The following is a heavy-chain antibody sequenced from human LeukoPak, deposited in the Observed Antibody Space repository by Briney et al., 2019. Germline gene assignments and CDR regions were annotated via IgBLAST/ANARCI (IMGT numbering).Heavy chain of an antibody. CDR2: IWYDGSNK. J-gene: IGHJ4*02. D-gene: IGHD5-12*01. CDR3: ARVRVATLTGWALDY. V-gene: IGHV3-33*08. Sequence: GGSLRLSCAASGFTFSTFPMHWVRQAPGKGLEWVAVIWYDGSNKYYADSVKGRFTISRDNSKNTLYLQMNSLRAEDTAVYYCARVRVATLTGWALDYWGQGTLVTVSS. CDR1: GFTFSTFP.